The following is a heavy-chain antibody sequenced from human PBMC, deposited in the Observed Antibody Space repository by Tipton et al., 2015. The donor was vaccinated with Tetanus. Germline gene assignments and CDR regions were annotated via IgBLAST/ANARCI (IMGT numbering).Heavy chain of an antibody. Sequence: TLSLTCSVSGGSMIGSSWSWIRQSPGKGLEFIGYVYDSGYTKYNPSLNSRVSMSIDMSRKQFSLTLSSVTAADTAVYYCARESWNRDAFDIWGQGTMVTVSS. CDR1: GGSMIGSS. CDR2: VYDSGYT. D-gene: IGHD1-1*01. V-gene: IGHV4-59*01. J-gene: IGHJ3*02. CDR3: ARESWNRDAFDI.